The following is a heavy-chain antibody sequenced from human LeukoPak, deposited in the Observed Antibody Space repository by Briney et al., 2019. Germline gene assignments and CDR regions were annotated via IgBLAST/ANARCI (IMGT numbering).Heavy chain of an antibody. CDR2: ISSSGSTI. V-gene: IGHV3-11*01. CDR3: ARLGRAMAASY. D-gene: IGHD6-13*01. J-gene: IGHJ4*02. Sequence: GGSLRLSCAASGFTFTTYWMSWVRQAPGKGLEWVSYISSSGSTIYYADSVKGRFTISRDNAKNSLYLQMNSLRAEDTAVYYCARLGRAMAASYWGQGTLVTVSS. CDR1: GFTFTTYW.